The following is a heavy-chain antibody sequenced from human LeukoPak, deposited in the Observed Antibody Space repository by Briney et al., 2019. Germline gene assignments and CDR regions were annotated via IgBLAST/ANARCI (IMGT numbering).Heavy chain of an antibody. CDR1: GGSISSYY. CDR2: LYHSGST. Sequence: SETLSLTCTVSGGSISSYYWSWIRQPPGKGLEWIGYLYHSGSTNYNPSLKSRVTISVDTSKNQFSLKLSSVTAADTAVYYCARENRGAVAGHGDFDYWGQGTLVTVSS. D-gene: IGHD6-19*01. V-gene: IGHV4-59*01. J-gene: IGHJ4*02. CDR3: ARENRGAVAGHGDFDY.